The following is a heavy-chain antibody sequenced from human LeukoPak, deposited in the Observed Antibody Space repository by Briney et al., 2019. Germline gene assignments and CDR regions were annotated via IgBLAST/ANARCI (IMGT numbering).Heavy chain of an antibody. CDR2: ISSSSDYI. CDR3: ARDLSQDGSGSYYPYFDY. V-gene: IGHV3-21*01. D-gene: IGHD3-10*01. CDR1: GFTFSSYS. J-gene: IGHJ4*02. Sequence: PGGSLRLSCAASGFTFSSYSMNWVRQAPGKGLEWVSFISSSSDYIYYAGSVKGRFTISRDNAKNSLYLQMNSLRAEDTAVYYCARDLSQDGSGSYYPYFDYWGQGTLVTVSS.